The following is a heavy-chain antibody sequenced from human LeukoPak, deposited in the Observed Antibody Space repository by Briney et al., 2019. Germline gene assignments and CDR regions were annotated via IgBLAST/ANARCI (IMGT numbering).Heavy chain of an antibody. V-gene: IGHV3-23*01. Sequence: GGSLRLSCAASGFTFSSYDMSWVRQAPGKGLEWVSLISGSGDTAYYADSVKGRFTTSRDNSKNILYLQMSSLRAEDTAVYYCAKDDCSGGSCYSSGNDAFDIWGQGTMVTVSS. J-gene: IGHJ3*02. D-gene: IGHD2-15*01. CDR1: GFTFSSYD. CDR2: ISGSGDTA. CDR3: AKDDCSGGSCYSSGNDAFDI.